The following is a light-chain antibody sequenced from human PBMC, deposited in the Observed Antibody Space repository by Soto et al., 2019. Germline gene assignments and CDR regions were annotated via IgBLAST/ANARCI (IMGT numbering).Light chain of an antibody. V-gene: IGKV1-39*01. Sequence: DIQITQSPSSLSASLGDRVTITCCARQNIDNYLNWYQDKPVKAPKLLIYATSTLQSGVPARFSGSGSGTEFTLTISTLKAEDFATYFCQESYSTPAASFGGGTKVDXK. CDR1: QNIDNY. J-gene: IGKJ4*01. CDR3: QESYSTPAAS. CDR2: ATS.